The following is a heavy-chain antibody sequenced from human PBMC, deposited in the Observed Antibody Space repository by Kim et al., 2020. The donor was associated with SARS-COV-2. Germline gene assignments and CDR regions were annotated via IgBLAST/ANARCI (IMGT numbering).Heavy chain of an antibody. CDR3: ARSYGLLGFPFDY. D-gene: IGHD3-22*01. J-gene: IGHJ4*02. Sequence: GGSLRLSCAASGFTFSSYAMHWVRQAPGKGLEWVAVISYDGSNKYYADSVKGRFTISRDNSKNTLYLQMNSLRAEDTAVYYCARSYGLLGFPFDYWGQGTLVTVSS. CDR2: ISYDGSNK. V-gene: IGHV3-30*04. CDR1: GFTFSSYA.